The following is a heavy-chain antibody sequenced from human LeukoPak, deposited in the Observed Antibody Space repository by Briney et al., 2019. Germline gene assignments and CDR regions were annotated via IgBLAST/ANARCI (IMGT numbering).Heavy chain of an antibody. D-gene: IGHD2-21*01. Sequence: GGSLRLSGVASGFSFGNYAMSWVRQAPGKGLQWVSQISGTGGATWYAGFARDRFTISRDNSKKTLYLQMSGLRVEDTAMYYCVKDPRDTYGTNWFVSWGQGTLLIVSS. CDR1: GFSFGNYA. J-gene: IGHJ5*01. CDR3: VKDPRDTYGTNWFVS. V-gene: IGHV3-23*01. CDR2: ISGTGGAT.